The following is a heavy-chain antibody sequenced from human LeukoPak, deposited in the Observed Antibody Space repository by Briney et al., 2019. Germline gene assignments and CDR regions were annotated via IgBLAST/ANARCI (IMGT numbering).Heavy chain of an antibody. D-gene: IGHD1-7*01. V-gene: IGHV3-30*02. CDR1: GFSFTLYG. Sequence: GESLRLSCEASGFSFTLYGIHWVRQAPGKGLEWVSFVRYDGSNKYYADSVKGRFTISRDNSKNTLYLQMNSLRAEDTAVYYCAKGTELELPHYFDYWGQGTLVTVSS. CDR3: AKGTELELPHYFDY. CDR2: VRYDGSNK. J-gene: IGHJ4*02.